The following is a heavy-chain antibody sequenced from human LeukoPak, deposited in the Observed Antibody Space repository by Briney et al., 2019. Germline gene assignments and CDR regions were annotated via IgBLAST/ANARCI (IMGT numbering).Heavy chain of an antibody. CDR1: GFTFTTYW. CDR3: ARVYDSSGYPRMDY. D-gene: IGHD3-22*01. Sequence: GGSLRLSCAASGFTFTTYWLGWVRQPPGKGLEWVANIKQDGTEKYYVDSVKGRFTISRDNSKNTLYLQMNSLRAEDTAVYYCARVYDSSGYPRMDYWGQGTLVTVSS. J-gene: IGHJ4*02. CDR2: IKQDGTEK. V-gene: IGHV3-7*01.